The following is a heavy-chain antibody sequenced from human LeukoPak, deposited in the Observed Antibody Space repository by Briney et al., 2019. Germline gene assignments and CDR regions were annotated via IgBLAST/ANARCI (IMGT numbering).Heavy chain of an antibody. J-gene: IGHJ5*02. Sequence: SQTLSLTFAISGDSVSINSVAWIWIRQSPSRGLEWLGRTYYRSKWYNDYAVSVKSRITINPDTSKNQFSLQLNSVTPEDTAVYYCARDLAWFDPWGQGTLVTVSS. CDR3: ARDLAWFDP. CDR2: TYYRSKWYN. CDR1: GDSVSINSVA. V-gene: IGHV6-1*01.